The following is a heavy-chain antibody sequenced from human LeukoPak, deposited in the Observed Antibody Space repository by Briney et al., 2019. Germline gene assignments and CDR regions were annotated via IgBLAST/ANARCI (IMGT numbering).Heavy chain of an antibody. CDR1: EFIFTSYE. V-gene: IGHV3-64*01. J-gene: IGHJ4*02. CDR3: AKYYYDGTGSNLFDY. Sequence: GGSLRLSCATSEFIFTSYEMHWVRQTPGKGLEYVSGISSNGVSTYYAISVKGRFTISRDNSKNTLSLQMGSLKSEDMAVYYCAKYYYDGTGSNLFDYWGQGTLVTVSS. CDR2: ISSNGVST. D-gene: IGHD3-22*01.